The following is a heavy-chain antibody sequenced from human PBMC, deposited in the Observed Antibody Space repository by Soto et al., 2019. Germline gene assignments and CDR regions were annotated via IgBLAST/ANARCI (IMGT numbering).Heavy chain of an antibody. D-gene: IGHD2-21*02. CDR2: IAPSDSYT. CDR1: GFSITSYW. J-gene: IGHJ4*02. CDR3: AGHPYCGGDCYSDY. Sequence: GESLKICCTGAGFSITSYWISGVRQMRGKGLGWVGRIAPSDSYTNYSPSFQGHVTISADKSISTAYLQWSSLKASDTAMYYCAGHPYCGGDCYSDYWGQGTLVTVSS. V-gene: IGHV5-10-1*01.